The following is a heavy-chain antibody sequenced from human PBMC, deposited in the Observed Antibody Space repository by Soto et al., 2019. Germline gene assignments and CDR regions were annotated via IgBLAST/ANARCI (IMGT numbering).Heavy chain of an antibody. J-gene: IGHJ4*02. CDR2: MSYSGST. CDR3: ARHRVPSVYDPIPGCFDS. CDR1: GGSLSSSSSY. V-gene: IGHV4-39*01. D-gene: IGHD5-12*01. Sequence: QLQLQESGPGLVKPSETLSLTCTVSGGSLSSSSSYWGWIRQPPGKGLEWIGSMSYSGSTYHTPSLKSRVTLSVDTSQSRFSLKLTSVTAADTAVYYCARHRVPSVYDPIPGCFDSGGQGILVTASS.